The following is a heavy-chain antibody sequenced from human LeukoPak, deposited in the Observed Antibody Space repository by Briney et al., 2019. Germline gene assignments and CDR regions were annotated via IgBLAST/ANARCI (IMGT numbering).Heavy chain of an antibody. D-gene: IGHD2-2*01. CDR1: GFTFSTYG. CDR3: ARASSPSTSGYFGF. Sequence: GGSLTLSCAASGFTFSTYGMHWVGQAPAKGLGWVDLITYDGYYKYYSDSVKGRFTISSDTSKNTLSLQVNSLRAEDTAVYYCARASSPSTSGYFGFWGQGTLVTVSS. V-gene: IGHV3-30*03. CDR2: ITYDGYYK. J-gene: IGHJ4*02.